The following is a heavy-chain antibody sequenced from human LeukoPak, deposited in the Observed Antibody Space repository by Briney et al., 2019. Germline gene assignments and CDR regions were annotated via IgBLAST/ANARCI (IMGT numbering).Heavy chain of an antibody. CDR2: ISAYNGNT. J-gene: IGHJ4*02. D-gene: IGHD3-22*01. CDR3: ARDRYYYDSSGYYPDFDY. Sequence: ASVKVSCKASGYSFTSYGISWVRQAPGQGLEWRGWISAYNGNTNYAQKLQGRVTMTTDTFTSTAYMELRSLRSDDTAVYYCARDRYYYDSSGYYPDFDYWGQGTLVTVSS. V-gene: IGHV1-18*01. CDR1: GYSFTSYG.